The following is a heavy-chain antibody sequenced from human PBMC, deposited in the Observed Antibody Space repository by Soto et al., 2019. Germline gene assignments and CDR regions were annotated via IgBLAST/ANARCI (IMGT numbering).Heavy chain of an antibody. Sequence: QVQLVQSGAEVKKPGSSVKVSCKASGDTFSNYTINWVRQAPGQGLEWMGRMIPNPGIANYAQKFQGRVTITADKATSTAYMEMSSVRSEDRAVYYCASLAGTTFAAFDIWGQGTLVTVSS. CDR3: ASLAGTTFAAFDI. CDR1: GDTFSNYT. D-gene: IGHD1-7*01. V-gene: IGHV1-69*02. J-gene: IGHJ3*02. CDR2: MIPNPGIA.